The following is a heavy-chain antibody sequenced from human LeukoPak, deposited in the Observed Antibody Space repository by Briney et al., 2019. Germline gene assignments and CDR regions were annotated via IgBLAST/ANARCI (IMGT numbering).Heavy chain of an antibody. V-gene: IGHV4-59*08. CDR2: IYYSGST. CDR3: ARHDYVDYFDY. J-gene: IGHJ4*02. CDR1: GGSISSYY. D-gene: IGHD4-17*01. Sequence: PSETLSLTCTVSGGSISSYYWSWIRQPPGKGLEWIGYIYYSGSTNYNPSLKSRVTISVDTSKNQFSLKLSSVTAADTAVYYCARHDYVDYFDYWGQGTLVTVSS.